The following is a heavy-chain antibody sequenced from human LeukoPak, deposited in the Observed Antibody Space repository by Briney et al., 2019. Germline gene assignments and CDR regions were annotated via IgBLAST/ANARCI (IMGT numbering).Heavy chain of an antibody. J-gene: IGHJ5*02. D-gene: IGHD6-19*01. V-gene: IGHV2-5*02. Sequence: SGPTLLNPPQALTLTYTFSGFSLSTSGVGVGWIRQPPGKALEWLALIYWDDDKRYNTSLKSRLNITQENSKNQVVLTMTNMDPVDTATYYCAHRRDSSGWFNWFDPWGQGTLVTVSS. CDR2: IYWDDDK. CDR3: AHRRDSSGWFNWFDP. CDR1: GFSLSTSGVG.